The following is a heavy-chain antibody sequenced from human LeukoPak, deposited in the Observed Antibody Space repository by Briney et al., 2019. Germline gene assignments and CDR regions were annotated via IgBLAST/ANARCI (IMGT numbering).Heavy chain of an antibody. D-gene: IGHD3-22*01. CDR1: GGTFSSYA. J-gene: IGHJ4*02. V-gene: IGHV1-69*05. CDR2: IIPIFGTA. Sequence: SVKVSCKASGGTFSSYAISWVRQAPGQGLEWMGGIIPIFGTANYAQKFQGRVTITTDESTSTAYMELSSLRSEDTAVYYCARSDSSGYSNFDYWGQGTLVTVSS. CDR3: ARSDSSGYSNFDY.